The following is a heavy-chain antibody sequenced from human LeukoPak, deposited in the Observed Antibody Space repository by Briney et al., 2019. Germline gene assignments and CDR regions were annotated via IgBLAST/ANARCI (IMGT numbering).Heavy chain of an antibody. V-gene: IGHV1-46*01. CDR2: INPSGGST. CDR1: GGTFSSYA. J-gene: IGHJ4*02. D-gene: IGHD6-19*01. CDR3: ARGPSSGWYYFDY. Sequence: ASVKVSCKASGGTFSSYAISWVRQAPGQGLEWMGIINPSGGSTSYAQKFQGRVTMTRDTSTSTVYMELSSLRSEDTAVYYCARGPSSGWYYFDYWGQGTLVTVSS.